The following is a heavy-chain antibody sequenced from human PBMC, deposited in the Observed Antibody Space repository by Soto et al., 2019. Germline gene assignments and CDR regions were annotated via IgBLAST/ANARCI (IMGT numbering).Heavy chain of an antibody. D-gene: IGHD3-22*01. CDR3: TTDSYSTIIIVRFDY. CDR2: IKSKTDGGTT. J-gene: IGHJ4*01. Sequence: GGSLRLSCAASGFTFSNAWINWVRQAPGKGLEWVGRIKSKTDGGTTDYAEPGKGRFAISRDDSNNMVYLQMNSLKIEDTAVYYCTTDSYSTIIIVRFDYWGHGTLVTVSS. V-gene: IGHV3-15*07. CDR1: GFTFSNAW.